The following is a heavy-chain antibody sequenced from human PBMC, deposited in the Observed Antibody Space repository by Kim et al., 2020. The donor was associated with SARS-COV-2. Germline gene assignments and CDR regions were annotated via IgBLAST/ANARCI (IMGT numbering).Heavy chain of an antibody. Sequence: GGSLRLSCAASGFTFSSYAMSWVRQAPGKGLEWVSAISGSGGSTYYADSVKGRFTISRDNSKNTLYLQMNSLRAEDTAVYYCAKAGEVYYYGSVAAYWGQGTLVTVSS. CDR3: AKAGEVYYYGSVAAY. D-gene: IGHD3-10*01. V-gene: IGHV3-23*01. J-gene: IGHJ4*02. CDR1: GFTFSSYA. CDR2: ISGSGGST.